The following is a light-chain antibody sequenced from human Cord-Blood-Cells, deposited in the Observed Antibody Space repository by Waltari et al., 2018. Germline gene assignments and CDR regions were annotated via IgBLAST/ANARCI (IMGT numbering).Light chain of an antibody. CDR2: DAS. Sequence: ELVLTQPPATLSFSPGERAPLSCRASPSVSSYVAWYQQKPGQAPRLLIYDASNRATGIPARFSGSGSGTDFTLTISSLEPEDFAVYYCQQRSNWPRTFGQGTKVEIK. CDR3: QQRSNWPRT. CDR1: PSVSSY. V-gene: IGKV3-11*01. J-gene: IGKJ1*01.